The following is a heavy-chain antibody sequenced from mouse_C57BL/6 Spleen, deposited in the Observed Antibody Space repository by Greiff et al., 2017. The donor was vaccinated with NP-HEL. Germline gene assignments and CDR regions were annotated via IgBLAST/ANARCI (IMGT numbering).Heavy chain of an antibody. CDR2: IRLKSDNYAT. Sequence: EVKVEESGGGLVQPGGSMKLSCVASGFTFSNYWMNWVRQSPEKGLEWVAQIRLKSDNYATHYAESVKGRFTISRDDSKSSVYLQMNNLRAEDTGIYYCTGGAITTVVASYWYFDVWGTGTTVTVSS. V-gene: IGHV6-3*01. D-gene: IGHD1-1*01. CDR1: GFTFSNYW. CDR3: TGGAITTVVASYWYFDV. J-gene: IGHJ1*03.